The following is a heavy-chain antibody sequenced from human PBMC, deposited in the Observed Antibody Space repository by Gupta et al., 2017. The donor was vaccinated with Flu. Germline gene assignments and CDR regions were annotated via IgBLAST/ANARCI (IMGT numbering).Heavy chain of an antibody. J-gene: IGHJ2*01. D-gene: IGHD3-16*01. CDR1: GGSISSYY. Sequence: QVQLQESGPGLVKPSETLSLTCTVSGGSISSYYWSWIRQPPGKGLEWSGYIYYSGSTNYNHSLKRRGTISVDTSKNQFSLKLSSVTAADKDVYYCARLIDAWRMTMIRGYFDLWGRGNLVTLSS. CDR2: IYYSGST. CDR3: ARLIDAWRMTMIRGYFDL. V-gene: IGHV4-59*08.